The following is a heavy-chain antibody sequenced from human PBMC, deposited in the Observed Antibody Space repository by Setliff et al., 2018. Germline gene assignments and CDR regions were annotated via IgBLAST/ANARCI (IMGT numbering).Heavy chain of an antibody. Sequence: SETLSLTCTVSGGSISSYYWSWIRQPPGKGLEWIGDIYASGSTNYNPSLKSRVTLSVDTSKNQFSLKVSSVTAADTAVYYCARAPPNRYSGSYEYFYMDVWGKGTTVTVSS. CDR2: IYASGST. CDR1: GGSISSYY. J-gene: IGHJ6*03. V-gene: IGHV4-4*08. CDR3: ARAPPNRYSGSYEYFYMDV. D-gene: IGHD1-26*01.